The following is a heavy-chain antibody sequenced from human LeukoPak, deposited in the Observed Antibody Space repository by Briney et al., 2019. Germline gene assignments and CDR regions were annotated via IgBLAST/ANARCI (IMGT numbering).Heavy chain of an antibody. CDR2: IYTSGST. Sequence: SQTLSLTCTVSGGSISSGSYYWSWIRQPAGKGLEWIGRIYTSGSTNYNPSLKSRVTISVDTSKNQFSLKLSSVTAADTAMYYCARVPRGILTSNYYYYMDVWGKGTTVTVSS. CDR3: ARVPRGILTSNYYYYMDV. D-gene: IGHD3-9*01. CDR1: GGSISSGSYY. J-gene: IGHJ6*03. V-gene: IGHV4-61*02.